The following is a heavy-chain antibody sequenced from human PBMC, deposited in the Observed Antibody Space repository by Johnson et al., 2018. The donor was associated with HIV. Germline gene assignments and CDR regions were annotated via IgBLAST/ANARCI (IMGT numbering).Heavy chain of an antibody. D-gene: IGHD3-22*01. CDR3: AREGNYYDSSSHAFDI. J-gene: IGHJ3*02. CDR1: GFTFSSYG. CDR2: VSYDGSKK. Sequence: VQLVESGGGVVQPGRSMRLSCVASGFTFSSYGMHWVRQAPGKGLEWVAIVSYDGSKKYYPDSVKGRFTISRDNSKNTLYLQMNSLRAEDTAVYYCAREGNYYDSSSHAFDIWGQGTMVTVSS. V-gene: IGHV3-30*03.